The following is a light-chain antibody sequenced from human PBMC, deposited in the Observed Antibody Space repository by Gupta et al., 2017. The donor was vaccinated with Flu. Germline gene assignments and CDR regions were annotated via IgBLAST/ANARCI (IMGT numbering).Light chain of an antibody. J-gene: IGLJ1*01. CDR1: SGIDVDTCT. Sequence: AVLTQPSSLSASPGASASLTCTLRSGIDVDTCTIFWYQQKPGSPPQFLLWYKSDSQKQQGSGVPSRFSGSKDASANAGILLISGLHSEDEADYYCMIWHKSAYVFGAGTKVTVL. V-gene: IGLV5-45*02. CDR3: MIWHKSAYV. CDR2: YKSDSQK.